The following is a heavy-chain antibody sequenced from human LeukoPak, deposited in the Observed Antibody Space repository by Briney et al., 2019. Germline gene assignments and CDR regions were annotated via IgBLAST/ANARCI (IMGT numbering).Heavy chain of an antibody. V-gene: IGHV4-59*01. CDR3: ARTTEAHSWRTRYYDYYMDV. CDR2: IYYSGST. Sequence: SETLSLTCTVSGGSISSYYWSWIRQPSGKGLEWIGYIYYSGSTNYNPSLKSRVIISVDTSKNQCSLKLSSVTAADTAVYYCARTTEAHSWRTRYYDYYMDVWGKGTTVTVSS. D-gene: IGHD6-13*01. J-gene: IGHJ6*03. CDR1: GGSISSYY.